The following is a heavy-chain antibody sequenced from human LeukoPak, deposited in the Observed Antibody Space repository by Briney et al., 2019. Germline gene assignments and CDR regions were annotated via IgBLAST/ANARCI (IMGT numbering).Heavy chain of an antibody. V-gene: IGHV4-59*01. CDR1: GGSISSYY. CDR2: IYYSGST. D-gene: IGHD3-10*01. J-gene: IGHJ4*02. CDR3: ARGGTYYYGSGSYYPFDY. Sequence: SETLPLTCTVSGGSISSYYWSWIRQPPGKGLEWIGYIYYSGSTNYNPSLKSRVTISVDTSKNQFSLKLSSVTAADTAVYYCARGGTYYYGSGSYYPFDYWGQGTLVTVSS.